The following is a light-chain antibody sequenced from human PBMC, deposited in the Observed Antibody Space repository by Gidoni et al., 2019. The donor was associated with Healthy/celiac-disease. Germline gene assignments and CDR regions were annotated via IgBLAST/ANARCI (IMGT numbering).Light chain of an antibody. Sequence: DIVMTQSPDSLAVSLGERATINFKSSQSVLYTSNNKYYLAWYQQKPGQPPKLLIYWASTRESGVPDRFSGSGSGTDFTLTISSLQAEDVAVYYCQQYYSTRLTFGGGTKVEIK. V-gene: IGKV4-1*01. J-gene: IGKJ4*01. CDR1: QSVLYTSNNKYY. CDR3: QQYYSTRLT. CDR2: WAS.